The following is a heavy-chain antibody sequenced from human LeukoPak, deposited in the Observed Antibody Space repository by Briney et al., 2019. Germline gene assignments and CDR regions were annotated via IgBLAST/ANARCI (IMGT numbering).Heavy chain of an antibody. Sequence: GGSLRLSCAASGFTFSCYAMTWVRLAPGKGLEWVSAISGSGTSTYYADSVKGRFTISRDNSKNTLYLQMNSLRAEGTAVYYCAKRDSGSHYVDYWGQETLVTVSS. CDR1: GFTFSCYA. D-gene: IGHD1-26*01. CDR3: AKRDSGSHYVDY. CDR2: ISGSGTST. J-gene: IGHJ4*02. V-gene: IGHV3-23*01.